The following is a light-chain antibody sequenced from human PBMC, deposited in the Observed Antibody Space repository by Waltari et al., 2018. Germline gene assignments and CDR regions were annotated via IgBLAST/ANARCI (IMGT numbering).Light chain of an antibody. V-gene: IGLV1-47*02. CDR2: TNN. CDR3: AAWDDSLSAMV. Sequence: QSVLTQPPSASGTPGQRVTISCSGSSSNIGSHYVYWYQQLPGTAPKLLIYTNNQRPSGVPDRFSDSKSGTSASLVISGLRSEDEADYYCAAWDDSLSAMVFGGGTKLTVL. CDR1: SSNIGSHY. J-gene: IGLJ2*01.